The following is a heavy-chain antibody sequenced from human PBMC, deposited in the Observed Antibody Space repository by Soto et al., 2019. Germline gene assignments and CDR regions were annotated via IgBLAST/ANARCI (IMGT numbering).Heavy chain of an antibody. V-gene: IGHV3-74*01. CDR3: VRDLEVSTKYYY. D-gene: IGHD2-2*01. CDR2: INGDGTTT. CDR1: GLTFRRHW. J-gene: IGHJ4*02. Sequence: RGSLRLSCAASGLTFRRHWMHWVRQAPGKGLVWVSRINGDGTTTGYADFVKGRFSISRDSAKNTLYLQMNSLRAEDTAVYYCVRDLEVSTKYYYWSQGSPVLGS.